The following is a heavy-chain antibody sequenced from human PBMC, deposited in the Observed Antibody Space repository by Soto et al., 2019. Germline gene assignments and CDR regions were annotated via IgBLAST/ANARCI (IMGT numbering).Heavy chain of an antibody. V-gene: IGHV3-23*01. J-gene: IGHJ3*02. Sequence: GGSLRLSCAASGFTFSSYAMSWVRQAPGKGLEWVSAISGSGGSTYYADSVKGRFTISRDNSKSTLYLQMNSLRAEDTAVYYCAKDMVFDSSGHAPSVFAISGQGTTVTVS. CDR3: AKDMVFDSSGHAPSVFAI. CDR1: GFTFSSYA. CDR2: ISGSGGST. D-gene: IGHD3-22*01.